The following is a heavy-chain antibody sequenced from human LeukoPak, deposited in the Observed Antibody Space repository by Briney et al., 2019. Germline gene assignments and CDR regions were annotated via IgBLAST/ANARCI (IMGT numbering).Heavy chain of an antibody. CDR2: INPNSGGT. CDR3: LVRRLAFDI. D-gene: IGHD6-25*01. CDR1: GGTFSSYA. J-gene: IGHJ3*02. Sequence: ASVKVSCKASGGTFSSYAISWVRQAPGQGLEWMGWINPNSGGTNYAQKFQGRVTMTRDTSISTAYMELSRLRSDDTAVYYCLVRRLAFDIWGQGTMVTVSS. V-gene: IGHV1-2*02.